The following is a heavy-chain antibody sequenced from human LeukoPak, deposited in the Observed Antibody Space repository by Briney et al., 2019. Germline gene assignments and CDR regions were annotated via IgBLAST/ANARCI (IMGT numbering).Heavy chain of an antibody. CDR1: GFSVSTYG. CDR2: VKEDGSEK. J-gene: IGHJ4*02. CDR3: ATDFTTTGVN. Sequence: AGGSLRLSCAASGFSVSTYGMNWVRQAPGKGLEWVACVKEDGSEKYYVGSVKGRFTVSRDNARQSLFLQMTSLRAEDTAVYYCATDFTTTGVNWGQGTLVTVSS. V-gene: IGHV3-7*01. D-gene: IGHD3-22*01.